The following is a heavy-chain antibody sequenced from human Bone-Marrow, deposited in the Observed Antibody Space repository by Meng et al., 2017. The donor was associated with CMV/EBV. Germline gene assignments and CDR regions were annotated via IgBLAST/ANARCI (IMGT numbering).Heavy chain of an antibody. V-gene: IGHV4-4*07. D-gene: IGHD3-10*01. J-gene: IGHJ4*02. CDR2: IFVTGTT. CDR1: YY. Sequence: YYWGWVRQPAGRRLEGLGRIFVTGTTTYTPSFAGRVSMSVDRSRDRFSLDLYSVTAADTAIYYCARDRSYSGGAYWGSGRYDAFDFWGPGRLVTVSS. CDR3: ARDRSYSGGAYWGSGRYDAFDF.